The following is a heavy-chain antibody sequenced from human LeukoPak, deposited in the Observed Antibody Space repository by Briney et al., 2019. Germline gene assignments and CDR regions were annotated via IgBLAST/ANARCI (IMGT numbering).Heavy chain of an antibody. J-gene: IGHJ4*02. CDR3: ARGGLNDFWSGYSYYFDY. V-gene: IGHV3-21*01. D-gene: IGHD3-3*01. Sequence: GGSLRLSCAASGFTFSSYSMNWVRQAPGKGLEWVSSISSSSSYIYYADSVKGRFTISRDNAKNSLYLQMNSLRAEDTAVYYCARGGLNDFWSGYSYYFDYWGQGTLVTVSS. CDR2: ISSSSSYI. CDR1: GFTFSSYS.